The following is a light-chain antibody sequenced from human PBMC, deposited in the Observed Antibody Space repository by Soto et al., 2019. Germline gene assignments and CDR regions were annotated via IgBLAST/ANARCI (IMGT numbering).Light chain of an antibody. CDR3: QQRNSWPPIT. Sequence: EIGMTQSPATLSVSRGEISTLSCRASQSVSSNLAWYQQKPGQAPRLLIYAASSRATGSPDRFSGGGSGTDFTLTISRLEPEDFALYYCQQRNSWPPITFGQGTRLEIK. V-gene: IGKV3D-15*01. CDR2: AAS. J-gene: IGKJ5*01. CDR1: QSVSSN.